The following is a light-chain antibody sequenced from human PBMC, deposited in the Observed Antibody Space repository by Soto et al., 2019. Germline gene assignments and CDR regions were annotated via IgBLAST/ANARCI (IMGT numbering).Light chain of an antibody. CDR2: GAS. V-gene: IGKV1-16*01. Sequence: DIPMTQSPSSLSASVGDRVTITCRASQDINTYLAWFQQTPGKAPKSLIFGASTLQSRVPSRFSGSGSGTDFALTISSLQPEDFAPYYCQHYNNYPFAFGPGNKVDIK. CDR1: QDINTY. CDR3: QHYNNYPFA. J-gene: IGKJ3*01.